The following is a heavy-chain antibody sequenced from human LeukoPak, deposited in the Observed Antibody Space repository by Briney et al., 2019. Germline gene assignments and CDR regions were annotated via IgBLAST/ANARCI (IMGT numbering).Heavy chain of an antibody. CDR3: ARVWCSSTNCLNGWFDP. Sequence: ASVKVSCKASRYTFTTYDINWVRQAAGQGLEWMGWMNPNSGNTGYAQKFQGRVTMTRNTSISTAYMELSSLRSEDTAVYYCARVWCSSTNCLNGWFDPWGQGTLVTVSS. D-gene: IGHD2-2*01. J-gene: IGHJ5*02. V-gene: IGHV1-8*02. CDR1: RYTFTTYD. CDR2: MNPNSGNT.